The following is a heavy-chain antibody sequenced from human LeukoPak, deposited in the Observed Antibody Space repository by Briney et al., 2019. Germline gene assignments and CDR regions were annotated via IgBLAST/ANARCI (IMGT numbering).Heavy chain of an antibody. V-gene: IGHV3-33*06. CDR3: AKPRRYGSGSYFYFDY. Sequence: PGRSLRLSCAASGFTFSSYGMHWVRQAPGKGLEWVAVIWYNGSNKYYADSVKGRFTISRDNSKNTLYLQMNSLRAEDTAVYYCAKPRRYGSGSYFYFDYWGQGTLVTVSS. CDR2: IWYNGSNK. J-gene: IGHJ4*02. D-gene: IGHD3-10*01. CDR1: GFTFSSYG.